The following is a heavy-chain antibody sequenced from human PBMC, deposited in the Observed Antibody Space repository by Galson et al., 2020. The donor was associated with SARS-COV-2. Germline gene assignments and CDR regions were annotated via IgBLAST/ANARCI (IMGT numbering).Heavy chain of an antibody. CDR2: TYYRSNKWYT. CDR1: GDSVSSGRAA. CDR3: ERLTPEIYFDNSVEV. V-gene: IGHV6-1*01. Sequence: SQTLSLTCSISGDSVSSGRAAWNWIRQSPSRGLEWLGRTYYRSNKWYTDYAVSVKSRINIDPDTSKNLFPLQLNSVTPDDTALYYWERLTPEIYFDNSVEVWGQGTTVIVSS. J-gene: IGHJ6*02. D-gene: IGHD3-22*01.